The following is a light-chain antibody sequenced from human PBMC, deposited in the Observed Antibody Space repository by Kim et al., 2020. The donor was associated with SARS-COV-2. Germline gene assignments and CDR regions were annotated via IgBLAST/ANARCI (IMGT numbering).Light chain of an antibody. CDR3: CSYAGGSTWV. Sequence: QSALAQPASVSGSPGQSITISCTGTSSDVGSYNLASWYQHHPGKAPKLIIYEGNKRPSGISNRFSAARSGNTASLTISGLQAEDEADYYCCSYAGGSTWVFGGGTKLTVL. J-gene: IGLJ3*02. V-gene: IGLV2-23*01. CDR2: EGN. CDR1: SSDVGSYNL.